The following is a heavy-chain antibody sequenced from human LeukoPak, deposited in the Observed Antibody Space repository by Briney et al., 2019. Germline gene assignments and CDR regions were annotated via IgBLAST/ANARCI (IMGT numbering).Heavy chain of an antibody. D-gene: IGHD3-3*01. CDR2: ISSSSSYI. CDR1: GFTFSSYS. Sequence: GGSLRLSCAASGFTFSSYSMNWVRQAPGKGLEWVSSISSSSSYIYYADSVKGRFTISRDNAMNSLYLQMNSLRAEDTAVYYCARDLGVVQFDYWGQGTLVTVSS. J-gene: IGHJ4*02. V-gene: IGHV3-21*01. CDR3: ARDLGVVQFDY.